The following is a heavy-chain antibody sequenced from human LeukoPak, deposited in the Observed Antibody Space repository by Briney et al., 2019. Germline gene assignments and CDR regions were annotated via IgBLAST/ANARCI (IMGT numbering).Heavy chain of an antibody. J-gene: IGHJ5*02. CDR1: GGSISSYY. CDR2: IYYSGST. CDR3: ASEGEMATGTNWFDP. V-gene: IGHV4-39*07. Sequence: PSETLSLTCTVSGGSISSYYWGWIRQPPGKGLEWIGSIYYSGSTYYNPSLKSRVTISVDTSKNQFSLKLSSVTAADTAVYYCASEGEMATGTNWFDPWGQGTLVTVSS. D-gene: IGHD5-24*01.